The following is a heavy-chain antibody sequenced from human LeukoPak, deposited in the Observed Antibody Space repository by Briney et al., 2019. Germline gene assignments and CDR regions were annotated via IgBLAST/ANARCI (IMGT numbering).Heavy chain of an antibody. D-gene: IGHD6-19*01. J-gene: IGHJ4*02. CDR1: GGSISSYY. CDR3: ARILISVAGFDY. Sequence: SETLSLTCTVAGGSISSYYWSWIRQPPGKGLEWIGYIYYSGSTNYNPSLKSRVTISVDTSKNQLSLKLSSVTAADTAVYYCARILISVAGFDYWGQGTLVTVSS. V-gene: IGHV4-59*01. CDR2: IYYSGST.